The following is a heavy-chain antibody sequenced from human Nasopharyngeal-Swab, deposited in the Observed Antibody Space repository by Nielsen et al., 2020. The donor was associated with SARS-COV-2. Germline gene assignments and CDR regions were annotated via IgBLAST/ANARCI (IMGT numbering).Heavy chain of an antibody. D-gene: IGHD5-24*01. Sequence: VRQAPGKGLEWVSVIYSGGSTYYADSVKGRFTISRDNSKNTLYLQMNSLRAGDTAVYYCARSRSRDGYNYAFDIWGQGTMVTVSS. J-gene: IGHJ3*02. V-gene: IGHV3-53*01. CDR2: IYSGGST. CDR3: ARSRSRDGYNYAFDI.